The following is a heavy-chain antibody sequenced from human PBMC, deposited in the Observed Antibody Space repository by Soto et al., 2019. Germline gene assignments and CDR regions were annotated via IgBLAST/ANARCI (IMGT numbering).Heavy chain of an antibody. D-gene: IGHD6-13*01. CDR3: ARNRRQLWYFDY. CDR1: GGSISSYY. Sequence: SETLSLTCTVSGGSISSYYWSWIRQPPGKGLEWIGYIYYSGSTNYNPPLKSRVTISVDTSKNQFSLKLTSVTAADTAVYYCARNRRQLWYFDYWGQGTLVTVSS. CDR2: IYYSGST. V-gene: IGHV4-59*12. J-gene: IGHJ4*02.